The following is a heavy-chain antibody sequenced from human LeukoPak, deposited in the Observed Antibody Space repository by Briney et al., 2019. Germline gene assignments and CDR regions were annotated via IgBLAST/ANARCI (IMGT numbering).Heavy chain of an antibody. V-gene: IGHV3-30-3*01. D-gene: IGHD6-13*01. CDR3: ARDGVLESSSWYTGGDY. CDR1: GFTFSSYA. CDR2: ISYDGSNK. J-gene: IGHJ4*02. Sequence: GRSLRLSCAASGFTFSSYAMHWVRQAPGKGLEWVAVISYDGSNKYYADSVKGRFTISRDNSKSTLYLQMNSLRAEDTAVYYCARDGVLESSSWYTGGDYWGQGTLVTVSS.